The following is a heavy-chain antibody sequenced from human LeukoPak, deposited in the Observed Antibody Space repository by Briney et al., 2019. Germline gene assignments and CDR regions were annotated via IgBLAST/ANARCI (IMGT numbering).Heavy chain of an antibody. CDR1: GFTFSNAW. V-gene: IGHV3-15*01. CDR3: TLPWVSGSYYDY. CDR2: IKSKTDGGTT. D-gene: IGHD3-10*01. J-gene: IGHJ4*02. Sequence: PGGSLRLSCAASGFTFSNAWLNWVRQAPGKGLEWVGHIKSKTDGGTTDYAAPVKGRFTISRDDSKNTLFLQMNSLKTEDTAVYYCTLPWVSGSYYDYWGQGTLVTVSS.